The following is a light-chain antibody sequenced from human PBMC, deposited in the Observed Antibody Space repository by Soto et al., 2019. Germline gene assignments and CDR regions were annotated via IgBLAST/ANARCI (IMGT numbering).Light chain of an antibody. Sequence: EIVMTQSPATLSVSPGERATLSCRASQSVSSNLAWYQQKPGQAPRLLIYGASTRATGIPARFSGSGSGTEFTLTISSLQSEDFAVYYCQQRRNWPTFGPGTKVDIK. V-gene: IGKV3-15*01. CDR3: QQRRNWPT. J-gene: IGKJ3*01. CDR1: QSVSSN. CDR2: GAS.